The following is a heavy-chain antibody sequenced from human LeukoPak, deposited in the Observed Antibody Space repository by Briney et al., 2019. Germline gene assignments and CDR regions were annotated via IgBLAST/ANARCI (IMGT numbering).Heavy chain of an antibody. CDR1: GLSISSNY. J-gene: IGHJ6*03. V-gene: IGHV4-4*07. D-gene: IGHD6-6*01. Sequence: SESLSLSCDASGLSISSNYWSWIRQPLGKGLEWVARISPSGSTNYNPSLKSRFTMSVDKSENQFSLKLSSLTAADTAMYYCARGIAARPSYYYYYMDVWGKGTTVTVSS. CDR2: ISPSGST. CDR3: ARGIAARPSYYYYYMDV.